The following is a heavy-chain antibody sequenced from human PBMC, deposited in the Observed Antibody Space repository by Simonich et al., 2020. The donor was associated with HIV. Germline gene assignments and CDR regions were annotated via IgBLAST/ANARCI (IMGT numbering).Heavy chain of an antibody. CDR3: AREKGSSYDY. J-gene: IGHJ4*02. V-gene: IGHV4-34*01. Sequence: QVQLQQWGAGLLKSSETLSLTCAVYGGSFGGYYWSWIHQPAGKGLEWSGEINHSGSTKYKSSLKSRVTISVDTSKNQFSLKLTSVTAADTAVYYCAREKGSSYDYWGQGTLVTVSS. CDR2: INHSGST. CDR1: GGSFGGYY. D-gene: IGHD6-13*01.